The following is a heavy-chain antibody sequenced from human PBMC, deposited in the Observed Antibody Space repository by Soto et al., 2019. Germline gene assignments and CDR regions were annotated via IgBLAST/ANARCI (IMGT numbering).Heavy chain of an antibody. CDR1: GFTFSMYS. CDR2: IPQDGVDG. Sequence: PVGSLRLSCEVSGFTFSMYSMSWVRQSPGKGLEWVAKIPQDGVDGHYADSVKGRFTISRDNGKNSLYLQLNNLRAEDTAAYYCARDHLILPAHDFFYGSDVWGRGATVTVSS. D-gene: IGHD2-21*02. V-gene: IGHV3-7*03. J-gene: IGHJ6*02. CDR3: ARDHLILPAHDFFYGSDV.